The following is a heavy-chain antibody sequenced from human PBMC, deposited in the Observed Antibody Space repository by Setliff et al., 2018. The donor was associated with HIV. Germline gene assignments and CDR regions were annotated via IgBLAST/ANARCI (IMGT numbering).Heavy chain of an antibody. J-gene: IGHJ1*01. CDR3: ARGGYSYGFGRHRAYFQY. V-gene: IGHV4-34*01. CDR2: IDHRGRP. D-gene: IGHD5-18*01. Sequence: SETLSLTCTVSGGPISSYYWSWIRQPPGKGLEWIGEIDHRGRPNYNPSLKSRVTMSVDTSKNQFSLKLSSVTAADTAVFYCARGGYSYGFGRHRAYFQYWGQGTQVTVSS. CDR1: GGPISSYY.